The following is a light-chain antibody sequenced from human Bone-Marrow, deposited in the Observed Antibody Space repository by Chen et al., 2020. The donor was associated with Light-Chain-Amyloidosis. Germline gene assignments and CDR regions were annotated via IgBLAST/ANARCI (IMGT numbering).Light chain of an antibody. Sequence: DIRLTPSPSSLSASVGDRVTITCRASQNIGTYLNWYQQKSGRAPKLLLSGAYNRQSGVPTRFGGTGSGTDFTLIITSLQPEDFATYYCQQSRTFRTFGQGTKVEVK. CDR3: QQSRTFRT. J-gene: IGKJ1*01. CDR1: QNIGTY. CDR2: GAY. V-gene: IGKV1-39*01.